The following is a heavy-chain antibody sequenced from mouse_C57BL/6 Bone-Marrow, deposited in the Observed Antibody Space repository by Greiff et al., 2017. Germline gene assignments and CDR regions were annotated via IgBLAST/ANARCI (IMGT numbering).Heavy chain of an antibody. V-gene: IGHV1-50*01. CDR2: IDPSDSYT. D-gene: IGHD2-3*01. J-gene: IGHJ3*01. Sequence: QVQLQQPGAELVKPGASVKLSCKASGYTFTSYWMPWVKQRPGQGLEWIGEIDPSDSYTNYNQKFKGKATLTVDTSSSTAYMQLSSLTSEDSAVFYCARDGYYAWFAYWGQGTLVTVSA. CDR3: ARDGYYAWFAY. CDR1: GYTFTSYW.